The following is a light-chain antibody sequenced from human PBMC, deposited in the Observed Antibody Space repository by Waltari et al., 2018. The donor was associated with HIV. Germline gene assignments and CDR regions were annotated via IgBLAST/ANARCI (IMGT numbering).Light chain of an antibody. CDR3: AAWDNSLQGYV. CDR1: TSNIGSNT. J-gene: IGLJ1*01. Sequence: QSVLTQAPSASGSPGQRVTISCSGGTSNIGSNTVTWYQQLPGTAPRLLMFSHHQRPPGVPDLFSGSKSGTSASLAISGVQSEDEAEYYCAAWDNSLQGYVFGTGTKVTVL. CDR2: SHH. V-gene: IGLV1-44*01.